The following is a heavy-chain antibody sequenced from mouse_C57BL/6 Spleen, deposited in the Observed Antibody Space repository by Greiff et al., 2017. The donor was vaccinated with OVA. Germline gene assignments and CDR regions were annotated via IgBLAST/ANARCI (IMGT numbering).Heavy chain of an antibody. CDR2: IDPEDGDT. D-gene: IGHD1-1*01. V-gene: IGHV14-1*01. Sequence: EVQLQQSGAELVRPGASVKLSCTASGFNIKDYYMHWVKQRPEQGLEWIGRIDPEDGDTEYAPKFQGKATMTADTSSNTAYLQLSSLTSEDTAVYYCTTLYYYGSSYENYFDYWGKGTTLTVSS. CDR1: GFNIKDYY. J-gene: IGHJ2*01. CDR3: TTLYYYGSSYENYFDY.